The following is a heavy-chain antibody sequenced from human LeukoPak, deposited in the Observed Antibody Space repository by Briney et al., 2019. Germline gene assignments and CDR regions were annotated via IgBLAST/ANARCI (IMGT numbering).Heavy chain of an antibody. J-gene: IGHJ4*02. CDR1: GFTFSNYG. V-gene: IGHV3-30*02. CDR2: IRYDGSNK. CDR3: ATHKGYFDY. Sequence: GGSLRLSCAASGFTFSNYGMHWVRQAPGKGLEWVTFIRYDGSNKFYADSVKGRFTISRDNSKNTLYLQMNSLRGEDSAVYYCATHKGYFDYWGQGTLVTVSS.